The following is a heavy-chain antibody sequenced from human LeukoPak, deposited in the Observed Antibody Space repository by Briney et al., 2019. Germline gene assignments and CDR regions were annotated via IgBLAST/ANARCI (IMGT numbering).Heavy chain of an antibody. V-gene: IGHV4-59*01. CDR1: GGSISSYY. J-gene: IGHJ4*02. CDR2: IYYSGST. Sequence: PSETLSLTCTVSGGSISSYYGSWIRQPPGKGLEWIGYIYYSGSTNYNPSLKSRVTISVDTSKNQFSLKLSSVTAADTAVYYCAKHVRISVWFFDSWGQGTLVTVSS. CDR3: AKHVRISVWFFDS. D-gene: IGHD6-19*01.